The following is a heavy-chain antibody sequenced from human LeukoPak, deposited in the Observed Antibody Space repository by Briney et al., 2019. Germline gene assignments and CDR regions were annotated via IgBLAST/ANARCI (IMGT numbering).Heavy chain of an antibody. V-gene: IGHV1-18*01. J-gene: IGHJ4*02. Sequence: ASVKVSCKASGYTFTSYGISWVRQAPGQGLEWMGWISAYNGNTNYAQKFQGRVTITADESTSTAYMELSSLRSEDTAVYYCARGYYDSSGYYKFGFDYWGQGTLVTVSS. CDR3: ARGYYDSSGYYKFGFDY. CDR2: ISAYNGNT. D-gene: IGHD3-22*01. CDR1: GYTFTSYG.